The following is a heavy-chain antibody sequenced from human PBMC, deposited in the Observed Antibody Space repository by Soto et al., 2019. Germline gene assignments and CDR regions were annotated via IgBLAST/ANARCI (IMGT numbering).Heavy chain of an antibody. D-gene: IGHD3-10*01. V-gene: IGHV4-31*03. Sequence: KTSETLSLTCIVSGDSISSPHYYWTWIRQRPGKALDWIGCIYYNGSTYYNPSLKGRVTISLDTSKNQFSLRLTSVTAADTAVYSCARELRGPPPVYSWFDPWGQGTLVTVSS. J-gene: IGHJ5*02. CDR3: ARELRGPPPVYSWFDP. CDR2: IYYNGST. CDR1: GDSISSPHYY.